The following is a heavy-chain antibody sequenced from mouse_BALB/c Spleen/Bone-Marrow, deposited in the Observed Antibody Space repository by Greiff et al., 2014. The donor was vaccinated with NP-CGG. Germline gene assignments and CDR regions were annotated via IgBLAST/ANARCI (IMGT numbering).Heavy chain of an antibody. D-gene: IGHD3-1*01. CDR1: GYRFNSYW. V-gene: IGHV1-9*01. CDR3: ARLGIRSFDY. J-gene: IGHJ2*01. CDR2: ILPGSGST. Sequence: VQLQQSGADLMKPGASVKISCKATGYRFNSYWIEWVKQRPGHGLEWIGEILPGSGSTNLNEKFKGKATFTAYTSSNTAYMQISSLTSEDSAVYYCARLGIRSFDYWGQGTTLTVSS.